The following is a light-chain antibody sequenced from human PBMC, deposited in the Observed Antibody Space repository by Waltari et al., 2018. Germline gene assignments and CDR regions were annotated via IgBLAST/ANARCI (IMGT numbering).Light chain of an antibody. Sequence: EVVMTQSPATLSVSPGERVTLPCRASQSVSRFVAWYQQKPDQAPRLLISGASTRATGIPARFSGSGSGTEFTLTISSLQSEDFAIYYCQQYNDWPPLTFGGGTKLEIK. V-gene: IGKV3-15*01. CDR2: GAS. CDR1: QSVSRF. J-gene: IGKJ4*01. CDR3: QQYNDWPPLT.